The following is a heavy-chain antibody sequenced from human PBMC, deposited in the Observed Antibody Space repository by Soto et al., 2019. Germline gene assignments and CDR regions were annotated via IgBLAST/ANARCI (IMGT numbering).Heavy chain of an antibody. CDR3: AREGVSSRWYNYYGMDV. CDR2: IYYSGST. D-gene: IGHD6-13*01. V-gene: IGHV4-59*01. J-gene: IGHJ6*02. Sequence: SETLSLTCAVSCRYISSYCWSWIRQPPGKRLEWIGYIYYSGSTNYNPSLKSRVTISVDTSKNQFSLKLSSVTAADTAVYYCAREGVSSRWYNYYGMDVWGQRTTVTVSS. CDR1: CRYISSYC.